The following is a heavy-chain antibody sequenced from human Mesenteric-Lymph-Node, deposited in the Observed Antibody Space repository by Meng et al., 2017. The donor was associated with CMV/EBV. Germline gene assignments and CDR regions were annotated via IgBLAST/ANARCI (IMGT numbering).Heavy chain of an antibody. V-gene: IGHV4-59*01. CDR1: GGSISSYY. J-gene: IGHJ4*02. CDR3: AKGVTSPLGY. Sequence: SETLSLTCTVSGGSISSYYWSWIRQPPGKGLEWIGYIYYSGSTNYNPSLKSRVTISVDTSKNQFSLKLSSVTAADTAVYYCAKGVTSPLGYWGQGTLVTVSS. CDR2: IYYSGST. D-gene: IGHD4-23*01.